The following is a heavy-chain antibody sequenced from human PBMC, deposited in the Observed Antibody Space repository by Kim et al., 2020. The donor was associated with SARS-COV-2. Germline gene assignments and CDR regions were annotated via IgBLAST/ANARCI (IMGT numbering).Heavy chain of an antibody. CDR1: GFTFSNYW. CDR3: ARDLGNSGNDYYFDY. Sequence: GGSLRLSCAVYGFTFSNYWMTWVRQAPGKGLEWVANIKQDGSEKHYVDSVEGRFTISRDNARNSLFLQMNSLRAEDTAVYYCARDLGNSGNDYYFDYWGQGTLVTVSS. D-gene: IGHD3-16*01. V-gene: IGHV3-7*01. J-gene: IGHJ4*02. CDR2: IKQDGSEK.